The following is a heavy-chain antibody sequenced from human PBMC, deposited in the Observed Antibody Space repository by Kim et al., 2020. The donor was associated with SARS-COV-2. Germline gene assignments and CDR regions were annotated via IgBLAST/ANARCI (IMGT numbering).Heavy chain of an antibody. V-gene: IGHV3-30*01. D-gene: IGHD5-18*01. Sequence: DSGNGRLTISRDNSKNTLYLQMNSLRAEDTAVYYCARAKHVDTAMIPFDYWGQGTLVTVSS. J-gene: IGHJ4*02. CDR3: ARAKHVDTAMIPFDY.